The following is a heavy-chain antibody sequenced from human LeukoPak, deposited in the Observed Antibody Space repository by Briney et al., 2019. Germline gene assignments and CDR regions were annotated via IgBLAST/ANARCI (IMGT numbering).Heavy chain of an antibody. CDR1: GYTFTSYG. Sequence: SVKVSCKASGYTFTSYGISWVRQAPGQGLEWMGGIIPIFGTANYAQKFQGRVTITADKSTSTAYMELSSLRSEDTAVYYCARVTGIYYYYYYYMDVWGKGTTVTVSS. J-gene: IGHJ6*03. V-gene: IGHV1-69*06. D-gene: IGHD1-20*01. CDR3: ARVTGIYYYYYYYMDV. CDR2: IIPIFGTA.